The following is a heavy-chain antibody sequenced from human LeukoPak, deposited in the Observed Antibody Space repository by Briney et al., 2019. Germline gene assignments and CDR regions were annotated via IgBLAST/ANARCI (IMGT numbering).Heavy chain of an antibody. V-gene: IGHV1-69*05. CDR3: AKDQELTLAGGILDS. D-gene: IGHD1-26*01. Sequence: SVKVSCKASGGTLSDYAISWVRQAPGQVPEWMEKIIPMLETTYYAEKFQGRVTITTDESTSTVHMELSSLRSEDTAVYYCAKDQELTLAGGILDSWGQGTLVTVSS. CDR2: IIPMLETT. CDR1: GGTLSDYA. J-gene: IGHJ5*02.